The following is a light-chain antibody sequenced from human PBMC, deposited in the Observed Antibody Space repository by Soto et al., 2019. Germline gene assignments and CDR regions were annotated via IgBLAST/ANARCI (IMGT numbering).Light chain of an antibody. CDR3: QQTLSFPRT. CDR1: QGISSR. Sequence: DIQMTQSPSSVSASVGDRVTMTCRASQGISSRLAWNQQKPGKAPKLLIYAASSLESGVPSRFSGSGSWTEFTLTISSLQPDDFATYYCQQTLSFPRTYGQGTKVDIK. J-gene: IGKJ1*01. V-gene: IGKV1-12*01. CDR2: AAS.